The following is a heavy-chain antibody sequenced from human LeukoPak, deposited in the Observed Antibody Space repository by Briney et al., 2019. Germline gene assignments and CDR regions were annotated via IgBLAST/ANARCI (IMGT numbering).Heavy chain of an antibody. CDR1: GFTFSSYS. Sequence: GGSLRLSCAASGFTFSSYSINWVRQAPGKGLEWVSSISSSSSYIYYADSVKGRFTISRDNAKNSLYLQMNSLRAEDTAVYYCARGPYSSSWSDYWGQGTLVTVSS. D-gene: IGHD6-13*01. CDR2: ISSSSSYI. J-gene: IGHJ4*02. CDR3: ARGPYSSSWSDY. V-gene: IGHV3-21*01.